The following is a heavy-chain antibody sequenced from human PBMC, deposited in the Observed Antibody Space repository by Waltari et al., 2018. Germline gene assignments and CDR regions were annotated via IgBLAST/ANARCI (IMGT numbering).Heavy chain of an antibody. J-gene: IGHJ4*02. CDR3: ASDCCGSGYRIHY. D-gene: IGHD3-3*01. CDR2: IDDDGSSA. Sequence: DVHLVESGGGLVQPRGSLRLSCPVSGFLFSSHWMHWVRHGPGKGLVWISRIDDDGSSAIYADSVKGRFTVARDNAKNTLYLEMNNLKAEDTAVYYCASDCCGSGYRIHYWGQGTLVNVSS. CDR1: GFLFSSHW. V-gene: IGHV3-74*01.